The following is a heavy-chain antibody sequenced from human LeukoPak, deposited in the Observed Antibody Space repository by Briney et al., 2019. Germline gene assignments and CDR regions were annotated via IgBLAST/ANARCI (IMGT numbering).Heavy chain of an antibody. CDR3: ARLLRGHMATNP. CDR1: GYTFTSYD. J-gene: IGHJ3*01. Sequence: EASVKVSCKASGYTFTSYDINWVRQATGQGLEWMGWINPNSGGTNYAQKFQGRVTMTRDTSISTAYMELSRLRSDDTAVYYCARLLRGHMATNPWGQGTMVTVSS. V-gene: IGHV1-2*02. D-gene: IGHD5-24*01. CDR2: INPNSGGT.